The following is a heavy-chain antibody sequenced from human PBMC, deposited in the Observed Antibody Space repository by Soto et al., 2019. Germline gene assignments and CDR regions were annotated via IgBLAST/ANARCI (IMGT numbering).Heavy chain of an antibody. CDR1: GFSLSTYG. CDR2: ISGSGGST. V-gene: IGHV3-23*01. J-gene: IGHJ4*02. Sequence: LTLTCTFSGFSLSTYGMCVSWVRQAPGKGLEWVSAISGSGGSTYYADSVKGRFTISRDNSKNTLYLQMNSLRAEDTAVYYCAKHGQGRAFDYWGQGTLVTVSS. CDR3: AKHGQGRAFDY.